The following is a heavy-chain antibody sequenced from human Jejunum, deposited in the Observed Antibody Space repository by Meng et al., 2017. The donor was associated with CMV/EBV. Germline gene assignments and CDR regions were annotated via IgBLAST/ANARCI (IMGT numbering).Heavy chain of an antibody. Sequence: EYTFTDDYVQWGRQAPGQGLEWMGWINPKTGETNYAQKVQGRVIMTRDMSINTVHMELTRLRSDDTAVYYCAKDGGSYLDYYLDYWGQGTLVTVSS. J-gene: IGHJ4*02. D-gene: IGHD1-26*01. CDR2: INPKTGET. CDR3: AKDGGSYLDYYLDY. V-gene: IGHV1-2*02. CDR1: EYTFTDDY.